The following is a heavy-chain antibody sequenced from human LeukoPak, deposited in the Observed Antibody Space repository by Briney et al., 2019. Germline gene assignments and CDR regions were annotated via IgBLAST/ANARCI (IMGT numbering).Heavy chain of an antibody. Sequence: SETLSLTCAVYGGSFSGYYWSWIRQPPGKGLEWIGEINHSGSTNYNPSLKSRVTISVDTSKNQFSLKLSSVTAADTAVYYCARDPDFWSGYYNFDYWGQGTLVTVSS. V-gene: IGHV4-34*01. CDR3: ARDPDFWSGYYNFDY. CDR2: INHSGST. J-gene: IGHJ4*02. D-gene: IGHD3-3*01. CDR1: GGSFSGYY.